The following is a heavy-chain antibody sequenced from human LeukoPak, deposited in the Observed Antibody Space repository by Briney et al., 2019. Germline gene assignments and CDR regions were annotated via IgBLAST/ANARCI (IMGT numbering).Heavy chain of an antibody. D-gene: IGHD2-8*02. J-gene: IGHJ4*02. Sequence: SGGSLRLSCAASGFTFSNYAMSWVRQAPGKGLEWVSGISVSGGTTYYADFVKGRFTISRDNSKNTLHLQMNSLRVDDTAVYYCAKCMSESGVCLNFDHWGQGTLVAVSS. CDR2: ISVSGGTT. CDR3: AKCMSESGVCLNFDH. CDR1: GFTFSNYA. V-gene: IGHV3-23*01.